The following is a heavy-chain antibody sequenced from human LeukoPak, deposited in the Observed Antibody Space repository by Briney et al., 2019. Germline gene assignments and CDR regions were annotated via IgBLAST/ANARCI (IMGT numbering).Heavy chain of an antibody. CDR2: MSYGRTP. D-gene: IGHD3-10*02. V-gene: IGHV4-39*01. J-gene: IGHJ4*02. CDR1: DGSNSSATYY. CDR3: LGHQTRTMLNY. Sequence: SETLSLTCSVADGSNSSATYYSGWVRQPPGKGLEWIASMSYGRTPEYNPSLRGRAAMSVDTSKNQVSLRLSSVTVADTAVYYCLGHQTRTMLNYWGQGTLVTVSS.